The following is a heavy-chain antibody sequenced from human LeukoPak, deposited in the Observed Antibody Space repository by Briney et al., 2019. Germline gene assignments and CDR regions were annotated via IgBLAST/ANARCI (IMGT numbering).Heavy chain of an antibody. Sequence: GGSLRLSCAASGFTVSSNYMSWVRQAPGKGLEWVSVIYSGGSTYYADSVKGRFTISRDNFKNTLYLQMNSLRAEDTAVYYCARDGSGSYSEYFDCWGQGTLVAVSS. CDR2: IYSGGST. V-gene: IGHV3-53*01. CDR1: GFTVSSNY. CDR3: ARDGSGSYSEYFDC. J-gene: IGHJ4*02. D-gene: IGHD1-26*01.